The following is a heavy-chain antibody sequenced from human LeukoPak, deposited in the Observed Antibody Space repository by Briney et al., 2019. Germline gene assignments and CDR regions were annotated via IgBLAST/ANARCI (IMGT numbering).Heavy chain of an antibody. CDR1: GGSISSGSYY. CDR3: ARDVTAAFDY. Sequence: SETLSLTCTVSGGSISSGSYYWSWIRQPPGKGLEWIGSIYYSGSTYYNPSLKSRVTISVDTSKNQFSLKLSSVTAADTAVYYCARDVTAAFDYWGQGTLVTVSS. V-gene: IGHV4-39*07. D-gene: IGHD6-13*01. CDR2: IYYSGST. J-gene: IGHJ4*02.